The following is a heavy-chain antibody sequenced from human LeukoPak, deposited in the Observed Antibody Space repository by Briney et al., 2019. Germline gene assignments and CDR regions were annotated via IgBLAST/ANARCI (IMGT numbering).Heavy chain of an antibody. V-gene: IGHV4-61*02. CDR1: GGSISSGSYY. Sequence: SETLSLTCTVSGGSISSGSYYWSWIRQPAGKGLEWIGRIYTSGSTNYNPSLKSRVTISVDTSKSQFSLKLSSVTAADTAVYYCAMTISNSGSYYGAFDIWGQGTMVTVSS. J-gene: IGHJ3*02. D-gene: IGHD1-26*01. CDR2: IYTSGST. CDR3: AMTISNSGSYYGAFDI.